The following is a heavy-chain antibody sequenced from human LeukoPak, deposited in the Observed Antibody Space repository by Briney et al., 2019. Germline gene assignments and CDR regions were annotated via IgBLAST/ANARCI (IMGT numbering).Heavy chain of an antibody. CDR3: ARDRLGSFYYMDV. J-gene: IGHJ6*03. D-gene: IGHD2-15*01. CDR2: INPNSGGT. V-gene: IGHV1-2*02. CDR1: GYTFNGYY. Sequence: ASVKVSCKASGYTFNGYYKHWVRQAPGQGLEWMGWINPNSGGTNYAQKFQGRVTMTRDMSTSTVYMELSSLRSEDTAVYYCARDRLGSFYYMDVWGTGTTVTVSS.